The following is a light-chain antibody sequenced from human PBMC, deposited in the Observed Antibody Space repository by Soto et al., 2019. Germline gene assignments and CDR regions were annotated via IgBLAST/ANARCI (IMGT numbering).Light chain of an antibody. CDR3: QQNESPPPT. Sequence: DIQMTQSPSSLSASVGDRVTITCQASQDIRNYLNWYQQKPGKAPKLLIYAVSNLQPGVPSRFSGSASGTDFSLTISNLQTEDFATYHCQQNESPPPTFGGGTKVEIK. J-gene: IGKJ4*01. V-gene: IGKV1-33*01. CDR2: AVS. CDR1: QDIRNY.